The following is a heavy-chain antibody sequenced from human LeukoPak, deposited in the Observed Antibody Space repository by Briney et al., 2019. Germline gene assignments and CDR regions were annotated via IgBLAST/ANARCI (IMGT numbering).Heavy chain of an antibody. D-gene: IGHD2-15*01. V-gene: IGHV3-48*03. CDR3: TRGLVV. CDR1: GFTFSEFE. Sequence: TGGSLRLSCAASGFTFSEFEVTWVRQAPGKGLEWVSDISSGGNTIFYADSVKGRFTISSDNAKNSLYLQINSLRDEDTSIYYCTRGLVVWGQGALVTVFS. J-gene: IGHJ4*02. CDR2: ISSGGNTI.